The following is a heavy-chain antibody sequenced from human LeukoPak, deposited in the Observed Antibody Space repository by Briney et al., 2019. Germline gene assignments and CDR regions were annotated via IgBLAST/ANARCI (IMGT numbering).Heavy chain of an antibody. D-gene: IGHD2-2*02. CDR3: ARGRRYCSSTSCYMGGYYYYYYGMDV. Sequence: SETLSLTCAVYGGSFSGYYWSWIRQPPGKGLEWIGEINHSESTNYNPSLKSRVTISVDTSKNQFSLKLSSVTAADTAVYYCARGRRYCSSTSCYMGGYYYYYYGMDVWGQGTTVTVSS. CDR2: INHSEST. V-gene: IGHV4-34*01. CDR1: GGSFSGYY. J-gene: IGHJ6*02.